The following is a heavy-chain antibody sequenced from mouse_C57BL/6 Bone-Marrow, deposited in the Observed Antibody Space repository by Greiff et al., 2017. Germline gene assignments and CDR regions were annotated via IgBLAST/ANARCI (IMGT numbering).Heavy chain of an antibody. D-gene: IGHD1-1*01. Sequence: QVQLQQPGTELVKPGASVKLSCKASGYTFTSYWMHWVKQRPGQGLEWIGNINPSNGGTNYNEKFKSKATLTVDKSSSTAYMQLSSLTSEDSAVYYGASERVYYCSSSPYFDYWGQGTTRTVSA. V-gene: IGHV1-53*01. CDR1: GYTFTSYW. CDR3: ASERVYYCSSSPYFDY. J-gene: IGHJ2*01. CDR2: INPSNGGT.